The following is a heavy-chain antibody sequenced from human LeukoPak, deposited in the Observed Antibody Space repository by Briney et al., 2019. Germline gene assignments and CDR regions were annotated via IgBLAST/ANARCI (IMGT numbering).Heavy chain of an antibody. Sequence: GASVKVSFKASGYTFTGYYMHWVRQAPGQGLEWMGWINPNSGGTNYAQKFQGRVTMTRDTSISTAYMELSRLRSDDTAVYYCARDSYYDSSGYYSSEYFRHWGQGTLVTVSS. CDR2: INPNSGGT. CDR1: GYTFTGYY. V-gene: IGHV1-2*02. CDR3: ARDSYYDSSGYYSSEYFRH. J-gene: IGHJ1*01. D-gene: IGHD3-22*01.